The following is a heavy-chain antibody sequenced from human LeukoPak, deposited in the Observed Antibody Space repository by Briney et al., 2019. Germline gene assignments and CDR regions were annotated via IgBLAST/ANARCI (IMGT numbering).Heavy chain of an antibody. Sequence: SETLSLTCTVSGGSISSGGYYWSWIRQHPGKGLEWIGYIYYSGSTYYNPSLKSRVTISVDTSKNQFTLKLSSVTAADTAVHYCARVDLVRGVIINWFDPWGQGTLVTVSS. J-gene: IGHJ5*02. CDR1: GGSISSGGYY. CDR3: ARVDLVRGVIINWFDP. D-gene: IGHD3-10*01. V-gene: IGHV4-31*03. CDR2: IYYSGST.